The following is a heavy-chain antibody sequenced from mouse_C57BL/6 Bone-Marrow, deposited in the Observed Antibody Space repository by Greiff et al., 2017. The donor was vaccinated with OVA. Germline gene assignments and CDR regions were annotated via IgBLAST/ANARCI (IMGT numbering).Heavy chain of an antibody. CDR2: IDPSDSYT. D-gene: IGHD1-2*01. CDR1: GYTFTSYW. Sequence: VQLQQPGAELVKPGASVKLSCKASGYTFTSYWMQWVKQRPGQGLEWIGEIDPSDSYTNYNQKFKGKATLTVDTSSRTAYMQLSSLTSEDSAVYYCARDYYGPYAMDYWGQGTSVTVSS. V-gene: IGHV1-50*01. CDR3: ARDYYGPYAMDY. J-gene: IGHJ4*01.